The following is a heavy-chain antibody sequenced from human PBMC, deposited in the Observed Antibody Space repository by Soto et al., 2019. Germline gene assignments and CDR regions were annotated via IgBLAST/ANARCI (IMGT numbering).Heavy chain of an antibody. CDR3: ANHPLYGSGFDC. D-gene: IGHD3-10*01. Sequence: EAQLVESGGGLVQPGRSLRLSCVASGFTFDDYAIHWVRQAPGKGLEWVSGISWNGAATGYADSVKGRFTISRDNAKNSLYLQMSSLRTEDTAIYYCANHPLYGSGFDCWGQGTLVTVSS. CDR1: GFTFDDYA. V-gene: IGHV3-9*01. CDR2: ISWNGAAT. J-gene: IGHJ4*02.